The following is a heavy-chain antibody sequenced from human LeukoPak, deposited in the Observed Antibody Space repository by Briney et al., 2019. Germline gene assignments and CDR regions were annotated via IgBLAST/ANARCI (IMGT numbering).Heavy chain of an antibody. J-gene: IGHJ6*04. D-gene: IGHD3-16*01. CDR3: ARGGGLDV. CDR2: INHNGNVN. V-gene: IGHV3-7*03. Sequence: GGSLRLSCAASGFTFSSYWMNWARQAPGKGLEWVASINHNGNVNYYVDSVKGRFTISRDNAKNSLYLQMSNLRAEDTAVYFCARGGGLDVWGEGATVTVSS. CDR1: GFTFSSYW.